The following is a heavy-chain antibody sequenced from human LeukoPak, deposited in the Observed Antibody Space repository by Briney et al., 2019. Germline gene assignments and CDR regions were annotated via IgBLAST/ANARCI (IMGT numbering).Heavy chain of an antibody. J-gene: IGHJ4*02. Sequence: SQTLSLTCTVPARSISSYSWSWIRQPPGKGLEWNGYIYLSGSTTYNPTLKSRVTISVDTSKNQFSLKLSSVTAADTAVYYCARSRYGSGSYSSDYWGQGTLVTVSS. CDR3: ARSRYGSGSYSSDY. D-gene: IGHD3-10*01. CDR1: ARSISSYS. V-gene: IGHV4-59*01. CDR2: IYLSGST.